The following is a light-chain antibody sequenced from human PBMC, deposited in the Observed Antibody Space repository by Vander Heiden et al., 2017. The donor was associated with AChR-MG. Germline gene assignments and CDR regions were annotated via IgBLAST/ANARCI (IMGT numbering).Light chain of an antibody. CDR3: SSYTTRRTVL. J-gene: IGLJ2*01. Sequence: SALTQPAPVSGSPGQSITIPYTGTSSDVGAYDYVSCFQQHPGKAPRYMIFDVTKRSSGVSDRFSGSKSGNTASLTISGLQPEDEADYYCSSYTTRRTVLFGGGTKLTVL. CDR1: SSDVGAYDY. CDR2: DVT. V-gene: IGLV2-14*03.